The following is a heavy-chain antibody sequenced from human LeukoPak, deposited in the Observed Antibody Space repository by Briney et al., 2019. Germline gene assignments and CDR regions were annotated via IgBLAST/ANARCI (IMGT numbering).Heavy chain of an antibody. V-gene: IGHV4-59*01. J-gene: IGHJ3*02. Sequence: PSETLSLTCTVSGGSISSYYWSWIRQPPGKGLEWIGYIYYSGSTNYNPSLKSRVTISVDTSKNQFSLKLSSVTAADTAVYYCARAPPYYDFWSGSFLRAFDIWGQGTMVTVSS. D-gene: IGHD3-3*01. CDR1: GGSISSYY. CDR3: ARAPPYYDFWSGSFLRAFDI. CDR2: IYYSGST.